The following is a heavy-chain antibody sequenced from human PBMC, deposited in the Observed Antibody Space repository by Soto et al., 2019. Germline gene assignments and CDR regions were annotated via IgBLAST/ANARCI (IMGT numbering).Heavy chain of an antibody. Sequence: QVQLVQSGAEVKKPGASVKVSCKASGYTFTSYDINWVRQATGQGLEWMGWMNPNSGNTGYAQKFQGRVTMTRNTSLRTAYMELSSLRYETSEVSYCISSSYPPNYYYSGMDVWGQGTTVTVSS. CDR3: ISSSYPPNYYYSGMDV. D-gene: IGHD6-6*01. V-gene: IGHV1-8*01. CDR1: GYTFTSYD. CDR2: MNPNSGNT. J-gene: IGHJ6*02.